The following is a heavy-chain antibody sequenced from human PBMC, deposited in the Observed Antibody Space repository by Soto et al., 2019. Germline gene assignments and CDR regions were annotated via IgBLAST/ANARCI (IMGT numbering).Heavy chain of an antibody. CDR2: ISGDSGRT. CDR1: GLTFGNYA. D-gene: IGHD2-21*02. Sequence: EVQLLESGGGLVQPGGSVRLSCAASGLTFGNYAMSWVRQAPGKGLEWVSAISGDSGRTDYADSVKGRFTISRDNSKNTLYLQMNTLRAEDTAVYYCAVTPNCGGDCSAASYWYFDIWGRGTLVTVSS. V-gene: IGHV3-23*01. J-gene: IGHJ2*01. CDR3: AVTPNCGGDCSAASYWYFDI.